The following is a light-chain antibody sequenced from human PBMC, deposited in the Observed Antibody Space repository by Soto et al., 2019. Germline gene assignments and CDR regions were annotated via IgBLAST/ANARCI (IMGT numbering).Light chain of an antibody. CDR2: DAS. CDR1: RSISSK. V-gene: IGKV3-11*01. J-gene: IGKJ1*01. CDR3: QLHSQRPRA. Sequence: EIVLTQSPATLSLSPGERATLSCRASRSISSKLAWYQQKPGQAPRLLIDDASNRATGIPARLGGSECAKDFPVSIGWLEPEDVAVYYRQLHSQRPRAFGQGTKVDIK.